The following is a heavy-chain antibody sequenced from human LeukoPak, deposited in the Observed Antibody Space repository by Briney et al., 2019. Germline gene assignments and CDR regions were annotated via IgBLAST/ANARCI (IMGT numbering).Heavy chain of an antibody. CDR2: IIPIFGTA. Sequence: ASVKVSCKASGYTFTSYAISWVRQAPRQGLEWMGGIIPIFGTANYAQKFQGRVTITADESTSTAYMELSSLRSEDTAVYYCARVTLWDGSGSYYTLYYFDYWGQGTLVTVSS. CDR3: ARVTLWDGSGSYYTLYYFDY. V-gene: IGHV1-69*13. CDR1: GYTFTSYA. D-gene: IGHD3-10*01. J-gene: IGHJ4*02.